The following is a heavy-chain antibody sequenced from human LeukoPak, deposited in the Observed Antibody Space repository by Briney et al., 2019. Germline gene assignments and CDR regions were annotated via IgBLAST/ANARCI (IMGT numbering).Heavy chain of an antibody. CDR1: GFTFSYHW. CDR3: AKDKQLVVVRWFDP. J-gene: IGHJ5*02. Sequence: GGSLRLSCAASGFTFSYHWMTWVRQAPGKGLEWVSAISGSGGSTYYADSVKGRFTISRDNSKNTLYLQMNSLRAEDTAVYYCAKDKQLVVVRWFDPWGQGTLVTVSS. CDR2: ISGSGGST. V-gene: IGHV3-23*01. D-gene: IGHD6-6*01.